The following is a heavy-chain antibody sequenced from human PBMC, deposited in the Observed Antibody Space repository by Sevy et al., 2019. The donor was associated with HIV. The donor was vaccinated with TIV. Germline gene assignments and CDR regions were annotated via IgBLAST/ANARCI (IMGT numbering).Heavy chain of an antibody. CDR3: AKDLPVVGSGWYSPLYFDS. CDR1: GFTFSSYA. J-gene: IGHJ4*02. V-gene: IGHV3-23*01. CDR2: ISGSGGST. D-gene: IGHD6-19*01. Sequence: GGSLRLSCAASGFTFSSYAMSWVRQAPGKGLEWVSAISGSGGSTYDADSVKGRFPISRDNSKNTLYLQMNSLRAEDTAVYYCAKDLPVVGSGWYSPLYFDSWGQGTLVTVSS.